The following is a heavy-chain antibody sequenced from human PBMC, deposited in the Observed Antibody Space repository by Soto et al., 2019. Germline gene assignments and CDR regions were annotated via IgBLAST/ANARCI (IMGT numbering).Heavy chain of an antibody. CDR3: ARPRGTVTTYYYYYGIDV. D-gene: IGHD4-4*01. J-gene: IGHJ6*02. CDR1: GGTFSSYS. Sequence: ASVKVSCKASGGTFSSYSISWVRQAPGQGLERMGGIIPIFGTANYAQKFQGRVTITADESTSTAYMELSSLRSEDTAVYYCARPRGTVTTYYYYYGIDVWGQGTTVTVSS. V-gene: IGHV1-69*13. CDR2: IIPIFGTA.